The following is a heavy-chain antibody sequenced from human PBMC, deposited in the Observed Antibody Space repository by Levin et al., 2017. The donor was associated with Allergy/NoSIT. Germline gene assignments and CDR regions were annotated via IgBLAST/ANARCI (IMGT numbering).Heavy chain of an antibody. V-gene: IGHV5-51*01. CDR2: THPGTSET. Sequence: ASVKVSCKTSGYFFTNYWIGWVCQKPGKGLEWMGVTHPGTSETRYGPSFQGHVAIPVEKSVSPAYLQWSSLEASDTAIYYCARHGEGSGWDTGDYWGQGTLVTVSS. D-gene: IGHD6-19*01. CDR1: GYFFTNYW. CDR3: ARHGEGSGWDTGDY. J-gene: IGHJ4*02.